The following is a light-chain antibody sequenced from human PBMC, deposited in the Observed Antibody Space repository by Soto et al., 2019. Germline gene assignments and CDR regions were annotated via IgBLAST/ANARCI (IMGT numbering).Light chain of an antibody. Sequence: EIVLTQSPGTLSLSPGERAALSCRASQSVSSSYLAWYQQKPGQAPRLLIYGASSRATGIPDRFSGSGSGTYFTLTISRLEPEDFAVYYCQQYGSSGLFVTFGQGTKLEIK. CDR2: GAS. J-gene: IGKJ2*01. CDR3: QQYGSSGLFVT. V-gene: IGKV3-20*01. CDR1: QSVSSSY.